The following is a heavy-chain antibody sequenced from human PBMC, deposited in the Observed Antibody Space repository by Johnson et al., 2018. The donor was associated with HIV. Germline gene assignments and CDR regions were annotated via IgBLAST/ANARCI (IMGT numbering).Heavy chain of an antibody. J-gene: IGHJ3*02. CDR1: GFTFDDYA. Sequence: VQLVESGGGLVQPGRSLRLSCAASGFTFDDYAMHWVRQAPGKGLEWVSGISWNSGSIGYADSVTGRFTISRDTSKNTLYLQMNSLRAEDTAGYYCARGRDSSGDGGAFDIWGQGTMVTVSS. V-gene: IGHV3-9*01. CDR3: ARGRDSSGDGGAFDI. CDR2: ISWNSGSI. D-gene: IGHD1-26*01.